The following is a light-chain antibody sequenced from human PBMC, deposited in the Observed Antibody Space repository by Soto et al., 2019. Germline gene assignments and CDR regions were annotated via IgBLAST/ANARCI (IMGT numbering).Light chain of an antibody. CDR3: QQYNSYSWT. CDR1: ESVSKW. J-gene: IGKJ1*01. CDR2: DAS. Sequence: DIPMTQSPSFLSASVGDKVTITCRATESVSKWLAWYQEKPGNPPRPLIYDASTLESGVPSRFSGSGSGTEFTITISNLQADDFASYYCQQYNSYSWTFGQGTKVEMK. V-gene: IGKV1-5*01.